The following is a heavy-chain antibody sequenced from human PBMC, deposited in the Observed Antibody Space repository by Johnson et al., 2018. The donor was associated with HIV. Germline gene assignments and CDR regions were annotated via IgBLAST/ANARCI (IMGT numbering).Heavy chain of an antibody. CDR3: ARGTGDQWGLDAFDI. Sequence: VQLVESGGGLVQPGGSLRLSCAASGFTVSSNYMSWVRQAPGKGLEWVSVIYSGGTIYYGDSVKGRFTISRDSPKNTVYLQMSRLRVEDTAVYYCARGTGDQWGLDAFDIWGQGTMVTVSS. V-gene: IGHV3-66*02. J-gene: IGHJ3*02. D-gene: IGHD7-27*01. CDR1: GFTVSSNY. CDR2: IYSGGTI.